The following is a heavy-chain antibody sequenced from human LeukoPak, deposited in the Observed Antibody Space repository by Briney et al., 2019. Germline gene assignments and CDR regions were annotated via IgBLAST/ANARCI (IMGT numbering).Heavy chain of an antibody. CDR2: IRSKAYGGTT. CDR1: GFTFCDYA. D-gene: IGHD3-10*01. V-gene: IGHV3-49*04. CDR3: TSALIWFGESKDY. J-gene: IGHJ4*02. Sequence: GGSXRLSCTASGFTFCDYAMSWVRQAPGKGLEWVGFIRSKAYGGTTEYAASVKGRFTISRDDSKSIAYLQMNSLKTEDTAVYYCTSALIWFGESKDYWGQGTLVTVSS.